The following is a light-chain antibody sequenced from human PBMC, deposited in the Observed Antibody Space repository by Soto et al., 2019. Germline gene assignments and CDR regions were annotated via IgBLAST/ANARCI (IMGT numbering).Light chain of an antibody. CDR2: ATS. CDR3: QQYNNWPPS. Sequence: GTSQWLATLSVSHGERATLSCRASHRVSSYLAWYQQKPGQAPRLLIFATSTRATGIPARFSGSGSGTEFTLTISSLQSEDSAVYYCQQYNNWPPSLGHGTKVDI. J-gene: IGKJ1*01. CDR1: HRVSSY. V-gene: IGKV3-15*01.